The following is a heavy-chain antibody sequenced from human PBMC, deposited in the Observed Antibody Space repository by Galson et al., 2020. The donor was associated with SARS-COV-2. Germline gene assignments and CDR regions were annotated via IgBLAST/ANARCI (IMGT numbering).Heavy chain of an antibody. Sequence: GESLKISCAASGFTFSSYWKSWVRQAPGKGLEWVANIKQDGSEKYYVDSVKGRFTISRDNAKNSLYLQMNSLRAEDTAVYYCASPPLYDSSGYYCDYWGQGTLVTVSS. V-gene: IGHV3-7*05. J-gene: IGHJ4*02. CDR1: GFTFSSYW. CDR2: IKQDGSEK. CDR3: ASPPLYDSSGYYCDY. D-gene: IGHD3-22*01.